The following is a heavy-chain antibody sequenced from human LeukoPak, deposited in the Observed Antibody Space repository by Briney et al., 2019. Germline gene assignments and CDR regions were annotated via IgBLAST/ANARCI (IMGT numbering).Heavy chain of an antibody. CDR1: GGSFSGYY. Sequence: SETLSLTCAVYGGSFSGYYWSWICQPPGKGLEWIGEINHSGSTNYNPSLKSRVTISVDTSKNQFSLKLSSVTAADTAVYYCARDPSYSSGWSNFDYWGQGTLVTVSS. CDR3: ARDPSYSSGWSNFDY. J-gene: IGHJ4*02. V-gene: IGHV4-34*01. D-gene: IGHD6-19*01. CDR2: INHSGST.